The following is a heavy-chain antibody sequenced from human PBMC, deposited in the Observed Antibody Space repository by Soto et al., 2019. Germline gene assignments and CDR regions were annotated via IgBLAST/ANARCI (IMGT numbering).Heavy chain of an antibody. D-gene: IGHD1-26*01. CDR1: GFTFTSPA. Sequence: ASVKVSCKASGFTFTSPAVQWVRQARGQRLEWIGWIVVGSGNTNYAQKFQERVTITRDMSTSTAYMELSSLRSEDTAVYYCAADPGSVGATTTDAFDIWGQGTMVTVSS. V-gene: IGHV1-58*01. CDR2: IVVGSGNT. CDR3: AADPGSVGATTTDAFDI. J-gene: IGHJ3*02.